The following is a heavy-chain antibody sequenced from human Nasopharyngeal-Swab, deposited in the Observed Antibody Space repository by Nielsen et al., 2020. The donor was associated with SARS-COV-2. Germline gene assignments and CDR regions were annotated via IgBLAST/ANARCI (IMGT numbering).Heavy chain of an antibody. CDR2: ISGDGGST. CDR1: GFTVSSNY. Sequence: GESLKISCAASGFTVSSNYMSWVRQAPGKGLEWVSLISGDGGSTYYADSVKGRFTISRDNSKNSLYLQMNSLRTEDTALYYCAGGAAYWGQGTLATVSS. D-gene: IGHD1-26*01. CDR3: AGGAAY. J-gene: IGHJ4*02. V-gene: IGHV3-43*02.